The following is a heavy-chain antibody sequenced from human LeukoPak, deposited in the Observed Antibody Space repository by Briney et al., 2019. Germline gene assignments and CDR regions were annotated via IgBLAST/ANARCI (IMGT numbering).Heavy chain of an antibody. CDR2: INHSGST. D-gene: IGHD3-10*01. CDR3: ARARYYGSGSYYYYYYYMDV. CDR1: GGSFSGYY. V-gene: IGHV4-34*01. J-gene: IGHJ6*03. Sequence: SETLSLTCAVYGGSFSGYYWSWIRQPPGKGLEWIGEINHSGSTNYNPSLKSRVTISVDTSKNQFSLKLSSVTAADTAVYYCARARYYGSGSYYYYYYYMDVWGKGTTVTVSS.